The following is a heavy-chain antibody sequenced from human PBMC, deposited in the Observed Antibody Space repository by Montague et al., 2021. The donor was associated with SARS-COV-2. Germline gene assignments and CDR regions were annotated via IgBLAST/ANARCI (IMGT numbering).Heavy chain of an antibody. D-gene: IGHD2-15*01. V-gene: IGHV3-9*01. CDR1: GFTFDDYA. Sequence: SLRPSCAASGFTFDDYAMHWVRQAPGKGLEWVSGISWNSGSTGYADSVKGRFTISRDNAKNSLYLQMNSLRAEDTALYYCAKEVGESPSFDYWGQGTLVTVSS. CDR3: AKEVGESPSFDY. J-gene: IGHJ4*02. CDR2: ISWNSGST.